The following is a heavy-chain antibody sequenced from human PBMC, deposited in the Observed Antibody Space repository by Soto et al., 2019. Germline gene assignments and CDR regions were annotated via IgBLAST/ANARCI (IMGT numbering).Heavy chain of an antibody. CDR2: ISAYNGKT. CDR3: ARGGDVKYSHGLDV. Sequence: QVQLVQSGGEVKKPGASVKLSCTASGYTFTSYGISWVRQAPGQGLEWMGWISAYNGKTNYAQNVQGRVTMTTDTXPRTDYMDLRSLRSDDTAVYYCARGGDVKYSHGLDVWGQGTTVTVSS. D-gene: IGHD5-12*01. CDR1: GYTFTSYG. J-gene: IGHJ6*02. V-gene: IGHV1-18*01.